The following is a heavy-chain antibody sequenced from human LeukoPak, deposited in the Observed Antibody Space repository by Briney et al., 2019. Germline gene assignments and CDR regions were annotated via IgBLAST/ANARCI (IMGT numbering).Heavy chain of an antibody. J-gene: IGHJ4*02. CDR3: ARADGYSSSWYLVTY. Sequence: SETLSLTCTVSGGSISSSNYYWGWIRQPPGKGLEWIGSIYYSGSTYYNPSLKSRVTISVDTSKNQFSLKLSSVTAADTAVYYCARADGYSSSWYLVTYWGQGTLVTVSS. CDR1: GGSISSSNYY. CDR2: IYYSGST. D-gene: IGHD6-13*01. V-gene: IGHV4-39*01.